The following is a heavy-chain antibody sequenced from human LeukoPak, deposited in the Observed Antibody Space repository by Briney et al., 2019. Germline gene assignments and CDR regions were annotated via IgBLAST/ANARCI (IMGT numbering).Heavy chain of an antibody. D-gene: IGHD3-10*02. Sequence: GGSLRLSCAASGFTLSGFWMSWVRQAPGKGLEWVADIHQDGSEKYYVDSVKGRFTISRDNTKNSLYLQMNSLRAEDTAVYYCAELGITMIGGVWGKGTTVTISS. J-gene: IGHJ6*04. CDR3: AELGITMIGGV. CDR1: GFTLSGFW. CDR2: IHQDGSEK. V-gene: IGHV3-7*01.